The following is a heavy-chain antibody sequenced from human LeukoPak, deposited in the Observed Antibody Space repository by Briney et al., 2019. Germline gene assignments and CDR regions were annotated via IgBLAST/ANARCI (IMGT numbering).Heavy chain of an antibody. Sequence: GGSLRLSCVASGFTFRRYVMDWVRRTPGKGLECVSGFSSHVTTTSNGNSVKGRFTISRDNSKNTLYLQMNSLRAEDTAVYYCARAGGYSPRAPGGYWGQGTLVTVSS. V-gene: IGHV3-64*01. CDR2: FSSHVTTT. D-gene: IGHD5-18*01. CDR1: GFTFRRYV. J-gene: IGHJ4*02. CDR3: ARAGGYSPRAPGGY.